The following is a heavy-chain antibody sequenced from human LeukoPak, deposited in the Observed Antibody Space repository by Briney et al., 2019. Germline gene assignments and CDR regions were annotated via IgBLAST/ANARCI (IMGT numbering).Heavy chain of an antibody. CDR3: ARDYYDSSGYYGSYYYYGMDV. CDR1: GLTFSSYE. CDR2: ISSSGSTI. J-gene: IGHJ6*02. V-gene: IGHV3-48*03. Sequence: GGSLRLSCAASGLTFSSYEMNWVRQAPGKGLERVSYISSSGSTIYYADSVKGRFTISRDNAKNSLYLQMNSLRAEDTAVYYCARDYYDSSGYYGSYYYYGMDVWGQGTTVTVSS. D-gene: IGHD3-22*01.